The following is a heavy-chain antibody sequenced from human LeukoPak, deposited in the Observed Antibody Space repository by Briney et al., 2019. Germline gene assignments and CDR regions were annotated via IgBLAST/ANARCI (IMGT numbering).Heavy chain of an antibody. D-gene: IGHD4-17*01. J-gene: IGHJ3*02. CDR3: AVSTVTDDAFDI. CDR2: ISSSSSYI. V-gene: IGHV3-21*03. Sequence: PGGFLRLSCAASGFTFSSYSMNWVRQAPGKGLEWVSSISSSSSYIYYADSVKGRFTISRDNAKNSLYLQMNSLRAEDTAVYYRAVSTVTDDAFDIWGQGTMVTVSS. CDR1: GFTFSSYS.